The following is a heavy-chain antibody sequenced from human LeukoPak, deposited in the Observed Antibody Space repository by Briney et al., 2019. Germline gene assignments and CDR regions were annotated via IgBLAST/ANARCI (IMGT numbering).Heavy chain of an antibody. D-gene: IGHD1-1*01. V-gene: IGHV4-4*07. J-gene: IGHJ6*02. CDR3: ASTRNEAYYYYGMDV. CDR2: IYTSGST. Sequence: SETLSLACTVSGGSISSYYWSWIRQPAGKGLERIGRIYTSGSTNYNPSLKSRVTMSVDTSKNQFSLKLSSVTAADTAVYYCASTRNEAYYYYGMDVWGQGTTVTVSS. CDR1: GGSISSYY.